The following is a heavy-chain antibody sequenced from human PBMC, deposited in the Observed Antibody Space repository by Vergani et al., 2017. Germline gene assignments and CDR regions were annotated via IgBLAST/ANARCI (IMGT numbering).Heavy chain of an antibody. D-gene: IGHD6-6*01. V-gene: IGHV3-21*01. CDR3: AREPVPHAFDI. CDR2: ISSSSSYI. Sequence: EVQLVESGGGLVKPGGSLRLSCAASGFTFSSYSMNWVRQAPGKGLEWVSSISSSSSYIYYADSVKGRFTISRDNAKKSLYLQMNSLRAEDTAVYYCAREPVPHAFDIWGQGTMVTVSS. J-gene: IGHJ3*02. CDR1: GFTFSSYS.